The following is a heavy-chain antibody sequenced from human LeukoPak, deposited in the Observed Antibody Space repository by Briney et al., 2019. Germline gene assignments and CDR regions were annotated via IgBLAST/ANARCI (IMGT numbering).Heavy chain of an antibody. D-gene: IGHD3-22*01. CDR1: GFTFSIYA. V-gene: IGHV3-30*04. J-gene: IGHJ4*02. CDR3: AKDYYDSSGYSHYFDC. Sequence: GGSLRLSCAASGFTFSIYAMHWVRQAPGKGLEWVAVISYDGSNKYYADSVKGRFTISRDNSKNTLYLQMNSLRAEDTAVYYCAKDYYDSSGYSHYFDCWGQGTLVTVSS. CDR2: ISYDGSNK.